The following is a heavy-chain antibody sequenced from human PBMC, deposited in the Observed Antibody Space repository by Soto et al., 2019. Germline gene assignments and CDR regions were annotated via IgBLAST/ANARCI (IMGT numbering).Heavy chain of an antibody. CDR3: VKDGSSGWPYYYGLDV. D-gene: IGHD6-19*01. CDR2: ISYDGRNK. Sequence: LRLSCAASGFTFSSYGMHWVRQAPGKGLEWVAVISYDGRNKYYADSVKGRFTISRDNSKNTLYLQMSSLRAEDTAVYYCVKDGSSGWPYYYGLDVWGQGTTVTVSS. J-gene: IGHJ6*02. CDR1: GFTFSSYG. V-gene: IGHV3-30*18.